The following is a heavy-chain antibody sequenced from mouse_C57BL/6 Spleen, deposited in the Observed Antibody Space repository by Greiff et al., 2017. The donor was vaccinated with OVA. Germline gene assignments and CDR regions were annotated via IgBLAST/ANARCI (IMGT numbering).Heavy chain of an antibody. Sequence: VMLVESGPELVKPGASVKISCKASGYAFSSSWMNWVKQRPGKGLEWIGRIYPGDGDTNYNGKFKGKATLTADKSSSTAYMQLSSLTSEDSAVYFCARSQLGGYFDVWGTGTTVTVSS. D-gene: IGHD4-1*02. V-gene: IGHV1-82*01. J-gene: IGHJ1*03. CDR2: IYPGDGDT. CDR3: ARSQLGGYFDV. CDR1: GYAFSSSW.